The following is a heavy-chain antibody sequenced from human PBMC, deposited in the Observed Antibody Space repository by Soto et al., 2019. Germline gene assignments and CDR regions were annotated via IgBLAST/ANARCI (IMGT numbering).Heavy chain of an antibody. CDR1: SGSISDYY. V-gene: IGHV4-4*07. CDR2: IYSTGST. Sequence: PSETLSLTCSVSSGSISDYYWSWIRQPAGGGLEWIGRIYSTGSTNYNPSLQSRLTMSVDTSKIHLFLSLRFVTAADTAVYYCAREKDYYHSALDVWGQGTTVTVSS. J-gene: IGHJ6*02. CDR3: AREKDYYHSALDV.